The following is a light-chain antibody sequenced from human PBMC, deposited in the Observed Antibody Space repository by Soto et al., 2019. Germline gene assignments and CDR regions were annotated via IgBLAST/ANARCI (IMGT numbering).Light chain of an antibody. CDR2: EVS. CDR1: SSDVGGYNF. J-gene: IGLJ2*01. CDR3: SSYTSNRDGV. V-gene: IGLV2-14*01. Sequence: QSALTQPASVSGSPGQSITISCTGTSSDVGGYNFVSWYQQHPGTAPKLMIYEVSNRPSGVSSRFSGSKSGNTASLTISGLQAEDEAYYYGSSYTSNRDGVFGGGTKLPVL.